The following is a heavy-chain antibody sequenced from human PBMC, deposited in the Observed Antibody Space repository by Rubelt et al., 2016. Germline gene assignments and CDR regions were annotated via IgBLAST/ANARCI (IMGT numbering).Heavy chain of an antibody. Sequence: QVLLQGSGPGLVKPSETLSLTCTVSGYSINSGYFWGWIRQSPGKGLEWIGYVSATASTNYSPSLKSRIPISIDTSKNQFSLKLSSVTAADTAVYDCARGRGLLDGDYVDYWGQGTLVTVSS. CDR1: GYSINSGYF. J-gene: IGHJ4*02. CDR3: ARGRGLLDGDYVDY. CDR2: VSATAST. V-gene: IGHV4-38-2*02. D-gene: IGHD3/OR15-3a*01.